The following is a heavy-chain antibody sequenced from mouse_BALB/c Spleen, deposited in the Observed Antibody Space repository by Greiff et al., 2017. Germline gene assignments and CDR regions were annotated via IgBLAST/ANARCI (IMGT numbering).Heavy chain of an antibody. J-gene: IGHJ2*01. CDR1: GFTFSSFG. D-gene: IGHD4-1*01. V-gene: IGHV5-17*02. CDR3: ARGGLTGTAWFAY. CDR2: ISSGSSTI. Sequence: VQLKESGGGLVQPGGSRKLSCAASGFTFSSFGMHWVRQAPEKGLEWVAYISSGSSTIYYADTVKGRFTISRDNPKNTLFLQMTSLRSEDTAMYYCARGGLTGTAWFAYWGQGTTLTVSS.